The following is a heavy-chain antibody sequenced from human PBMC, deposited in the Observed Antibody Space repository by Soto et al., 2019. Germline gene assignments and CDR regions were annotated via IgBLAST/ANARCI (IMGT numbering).Heavy chain of an antibody. CDR1: GYTFTSYD. Sequence: QVQLVQSGAEVKKPGASVKVSCKASGYTFTSYDINWVRQATGQGLEWMGWMNPNSGNTGYAQKFQGRVTMTRNTSISKGYMELSSLRSEDTAVYYSAREQNYDFWSGYYMAYYYGMDVWGQGTTVTVSS. J-gene: IGHJ6*02. CDR3: AREQNYDFWSGYYMAYYYGMDV. D-gene: IGHD3-3*01. V-gene: IGHV1-8*01. CDR2: MNPNSGNT.